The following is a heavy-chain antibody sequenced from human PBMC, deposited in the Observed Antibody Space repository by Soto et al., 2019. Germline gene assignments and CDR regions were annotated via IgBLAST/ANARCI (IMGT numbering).Heavy chain of an antibody. CDR2: IYYNGKT. Sequence: HVQLQESGPGLVKPSQTLSLTCTVSCGSISSGGYYWSRIRQHPGKGPEWIGYIYYNGKTYYNPSLKSRVTMSVDTSKNHFSLKLSSMTAAVTAVYYCARSVDPWGQGTLVTVSS. CDR1: CGSISSGGYY. J-gene: IGHJ5*02. CDR3: ARSVDP. V-gene: IGHV4-31*03.